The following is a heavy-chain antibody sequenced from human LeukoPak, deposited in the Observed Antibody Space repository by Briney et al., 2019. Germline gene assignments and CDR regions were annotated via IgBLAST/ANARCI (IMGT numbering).Heavy chain of an antibody. Sequence: PGGSLRLSCAASGFTFGDSAMSWVRQVPGKGLEWVSGITWSGGSLGYVDSVKGRFSISRDNAKNSLFLQMNSLRAEDTALYYCARDRGGGCQLTGICAFDIWGQGTMVTVSS. V-gene: IGHV3-20*04. CDR1: GFTFGDSA. CDR3: ARDRGGGCQLTGICAFDI. CDR2: ITWSGGSL. J-gene: IGHJ3*02. D-gene: IGHD2-21*01.